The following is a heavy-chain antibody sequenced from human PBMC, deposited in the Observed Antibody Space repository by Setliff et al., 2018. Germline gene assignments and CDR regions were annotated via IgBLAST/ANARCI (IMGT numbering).Heavy chain of an antibody. J-gene: IGHJ6*02. CDR2: INPSSGRT. CDR1: GYTFTSHY. CDR3: ARVGVYYYDSSGYHRSTYYYYYGMDV. Sequence: ASVKVSCKASGYTFTSHYMHWVRQAPGLGLEWMGTINPSSGRTSYAQKFQGRVTMTRDTSTSTVYMDMSSLRSEDTAVYYCARVGVYYYDSSGYHRSTYYYYYGMDVWGQGTTVTVSS. D-gene: IGHD3-22*01. V-gene: IGHV1-46*01.